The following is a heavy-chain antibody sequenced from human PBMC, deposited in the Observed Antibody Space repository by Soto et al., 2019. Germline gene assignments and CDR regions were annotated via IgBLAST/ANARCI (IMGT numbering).Heavy chain of an antibody. CDR3: ARPRGGSFFNWFDP. J-gene: IGHJ5*02. CDR1: GYTFTSYG. Sequence: ASVKVSCKASGYTFTSYGISWVXXXPGQGLEWMGWISAYNGNTNYAQKLQGRVTMTTDTSTSTAYMELRSLRSDDTAVYYCARPRGGSFFNWFDPWGQGTLVTVS. D-gene: IGHD2-15*01. CDR2: ISAYNGNT. V-gene: IGHV1-18*01.